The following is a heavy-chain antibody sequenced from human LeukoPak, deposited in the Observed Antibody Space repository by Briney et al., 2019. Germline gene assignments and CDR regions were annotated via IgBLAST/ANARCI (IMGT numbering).Heavy chain of an antibody. D-gene: IGHD1-26*01. V-gene: IGHV3-66*01. CDR2: IYSGGST. CDR1: GFTVSSNY. CDR3: ARDTSGIVGAALDY. Sequence: PGGSLRLSCAASGFTVSSNYMSWVRQAPGKGLEWVSVIYSGGSTYYADSVKGRFTISRDNSKNTLYLQMNSLRAEDTAVYYCARDTSGIVGAALDYWGQGTLVTVSS. J-gene: IGHJ4*02.